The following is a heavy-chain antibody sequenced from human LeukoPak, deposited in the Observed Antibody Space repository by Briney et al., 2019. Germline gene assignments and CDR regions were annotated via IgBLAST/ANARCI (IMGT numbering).Heavy chain of an antibody. CDR2: ISYDGSNK. CDR3: ARSPGFLGSPTLFDP. J-gene: IGHJ5*02. D-gene: IGHD3-3*01. Sequence: GRSLRLSCAASGFTFSSYAMHWVRQAPGKGLEWVAVISYDGSNKYYADSVKGRFTTSRDNSKNTLYLQMNSLRAEDTAVYYCARSPGFLGSPTLFDPWGQGTLVTVSS. CDR1: GFTFSSYA. V-gene: IGHV3-30-3*01.